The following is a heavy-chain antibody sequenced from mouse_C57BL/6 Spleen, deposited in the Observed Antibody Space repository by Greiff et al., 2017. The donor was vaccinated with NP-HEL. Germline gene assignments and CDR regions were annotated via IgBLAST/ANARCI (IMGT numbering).Heavy chain of an antibody. D-gene: IGHD2-4*01. V-gene: IGHV1-50*01. J-gene: IGHJ2*01. Sequence: QVQLQQPGAELVKPGASVKLSCKASGYTFTSYWMQWVKQRPGQGLEWIGEIDPSDSYTNYNQKFKGKATLTVDTSSSTAYMQLSSLTPEDSAVYYCARARRDDYDGFDYWGQGTTLTVSS. CDR3: ARARRDDYDGFDY. CDR2: IDPSDSYT. CDR1: GYTFTSYW.